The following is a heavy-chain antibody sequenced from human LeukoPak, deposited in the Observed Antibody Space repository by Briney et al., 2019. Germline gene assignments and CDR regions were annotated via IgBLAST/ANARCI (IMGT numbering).Heavy chain of an antibody. CDR2: IRTAGDT. V-gene: IGHV3-13*01. J-gene: IGHJ6*02. CDR3: ARAAREGSYDV. CDR1: GFTFSTYD. Sequence: GGSLRLSCAASGFTFSTYDMHWVRQPTGKGLEWVSGIRTAGDTYYLGSVKGRFTISRENAKNSLYLQMNSLRAGDTAVYYCARAAREGSYDVWGQGTTVTVSS. D-gene: IGHD3-10*01.